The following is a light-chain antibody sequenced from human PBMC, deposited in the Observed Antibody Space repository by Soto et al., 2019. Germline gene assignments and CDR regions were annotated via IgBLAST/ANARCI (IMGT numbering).Light chain of an antibody. CDR1: QSISGT. V-gene: IGKV3-15*01. CDR3: QQYNNWPWT. Sequence: IVMSQSPATLSVSPGGRATLSCRASQSISGTLAWYQQKPGQAPRLLIYGASTRATSFPARFSGSGSGTDFTLTIGSLQSEDFAVYYCQQYNNWPWTFGQGTKVDIK. CDR2: GAS. J-gene: IGKJ1*01.